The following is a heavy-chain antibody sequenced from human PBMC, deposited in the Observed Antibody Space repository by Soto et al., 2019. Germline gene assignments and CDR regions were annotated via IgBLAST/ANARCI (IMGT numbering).Heavy chain of an antibody. D-gene: IGHD4-17*01. CDR3: AREMIPLTTDCYFDL. CDR2: IFNSGST. J-gene: IGHJ2*01. CDR1: GGSISGGVYY. Sequence: QVQLQESGPGRVKPSQTLSLTCTVSGGSISGGVYYWSWIRKPPWKGLVWIGYIFNSGSTYYNPSLKCPVPISVDTSKNQFSLRLRSVPAAHTPVYYCAREMIPLTTDCYFDLWGRGTLVTVSS. V-gene: IGHV4-30-4*01.